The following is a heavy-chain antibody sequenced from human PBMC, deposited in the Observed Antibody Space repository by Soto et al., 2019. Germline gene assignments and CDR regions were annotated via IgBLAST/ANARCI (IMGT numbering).Heavy chain of an antibody. CDR1: GESFSGYY. V-gene: IGHV4-34*01. J-gene: IGHJ4*02. D-gene: IGHD5-18*01. CDR3: ARDRGYSYGWPRVFDH. Sequence: SETLSLTCVVYGESFSGYYWSWIRQPPGKGLEWIGEISHGGSTNYNPSLKSRVTISVDTSKNQFSLKLNSVTAADTGVYYCARDRGYSYGWPRVFDHWGQGTLVTVSS. CDR2: ISHGGST.